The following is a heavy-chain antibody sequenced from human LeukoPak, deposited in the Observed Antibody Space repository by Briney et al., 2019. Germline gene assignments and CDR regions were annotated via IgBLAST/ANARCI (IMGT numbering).Heavy chain of an antibody. CDR2: ISWNSGSI. CDR3: AKDMGYYDSSGYSALFDY. J-gene: IGHJ4*02. CDR1: GFTFDDYA. V-gene: IGHV3-9*01. Sequence: GGSPRLSCAASGFTFDDYAMHWVRQAPGKGLEWVSGISWNSGSIGYADSVKGRFTISRDNAKNSLYLQMNSLRAEDTALYYCAKDMGYYDSSGYSALFDYWGQGTLVTVSS. D-gene: IGHD3-22*01.